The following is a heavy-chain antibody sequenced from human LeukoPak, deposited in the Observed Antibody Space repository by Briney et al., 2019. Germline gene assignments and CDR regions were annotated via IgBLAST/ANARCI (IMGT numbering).Heavy chain of an antibody. CDR3: AKGGYNWNYGYFDY. V-gene: IGHV3-23*01. D-gene: IGHD1-7*01. CDR1: GFTFSSYA. J-gene: IGHJ4*02. CDR2: IGGSGGST. Sequence: PGGSLRLSCAASGFTFSSYAMSWVRQAPGKGLEWVSAIGGSGGSTYYADSVKGRFTISRDNSKNTLYLQMNSLRAEDTAVYYCAKGGYNWNYGYFDYWGQGTLVTVSS.